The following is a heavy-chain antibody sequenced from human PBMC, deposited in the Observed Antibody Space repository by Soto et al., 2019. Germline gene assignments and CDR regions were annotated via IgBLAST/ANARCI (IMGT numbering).Heavy chain of an antibody. CDR2: IYHSGST. V-gene: IGHV4-4*02. CDR3: AVRGFGVVMPFDP. J-gene: IGHJ5*02. D-gene: IGHD3-3*01. CDR1: SGSISSSNW. Sequence: QVQLQESGPGLVKPSGTLSLTCAVSSGSISSSNWWSWVRQPPGKGLEWIGEIYHSGSTNYNPSLKRRVTISVDKSKTQFSLKLSSVTAADTAVYYCAVRGFGVVMPFDPWGQGTLVTVSS.